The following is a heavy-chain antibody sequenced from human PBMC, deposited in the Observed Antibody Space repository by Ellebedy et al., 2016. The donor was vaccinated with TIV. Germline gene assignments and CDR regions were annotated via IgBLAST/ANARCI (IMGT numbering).Heavy chain of an antibody. Sequence: MPSETLSLTCSVSGSSISSYYWSWIRQPPGKRLEWIGNVFYSGSVTYDPSLKSRVTMSFDTSRNEFSLNLTSVTAADTAVYYCARHVCRYSILGLVICSRAAGDVFDVWGQGTMVTVS. CDR2: VFYSGSV. J-gene: IGHJ3*01. CDR3: ARHVCRYSILGLVICSRAAGDVFDV. D-gene: IGHD3/OR15-3a*01. V-gene: IGHV4-59*08. CDR1: GSSISSYY.